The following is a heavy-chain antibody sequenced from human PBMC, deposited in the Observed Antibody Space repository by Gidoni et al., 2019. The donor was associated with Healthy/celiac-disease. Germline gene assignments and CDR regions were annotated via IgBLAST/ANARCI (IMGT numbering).Heavy chain of an antibody. CDR2: IYYSGST. CDR3: ARQPYCSSTSCYKGGFDY. J-gene: IGHJ4*02. CDR1: GGSISSYY. D-gene: IGHD2-2*02. Sequence: QVQLQESGPGLVKPSETLSLTCTVSGGSISSYYWSWIRQPPGKGLEWIGYIYYSGSTNYNPSLKSRVTISVDTSKNQFSLKLSSVTAADTAVYYCARQPYCSSTSCYKGGFDYWGQGTLVTVSS. V-gene: IGHV4-59*08.